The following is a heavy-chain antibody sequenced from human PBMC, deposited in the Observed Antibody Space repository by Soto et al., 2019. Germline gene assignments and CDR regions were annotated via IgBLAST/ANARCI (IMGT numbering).Heavy chain of an antibody. CDR2: ISVYDGHT. CDR1: GYSFRTYG. J-gene: IGHJ4*02. CDR3: ARGRGASSWYETPHYFDY. Sequence: QVQMVQSGTEVEKPGASVKISCQASGYSFRTYGINWVRQAPGQGLEWMGWISVYDGHTYYTEKFQGRVTMTTDTSTNTAYMELRSLRSDDTSVYYCARGRGASSWYETPHYFDYCGQGTLVTVSS. D-gene: IGHD6-13*01. V-gene: IGHV1-18*01.